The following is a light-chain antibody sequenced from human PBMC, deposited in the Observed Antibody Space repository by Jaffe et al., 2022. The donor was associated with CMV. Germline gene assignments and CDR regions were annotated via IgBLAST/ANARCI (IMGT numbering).Light chain of an antibody. J-gene: IGLJ3*02. CDR2: DNN. CDR1: SSNIGYSY. V-gene: IGLV1-51*01. CDR3: GTWDNSLSAGV. Sequence: QSVLTQPPSVSAAPGQKVTISCSGSSSNIGYSYVSWYQQVPGTAPKLLIYDNNKRPSGIPDRFSGSKSGTSATLGVTGLETGDEADYYCGTWDNSLSAGVFGGGTTLTVL.